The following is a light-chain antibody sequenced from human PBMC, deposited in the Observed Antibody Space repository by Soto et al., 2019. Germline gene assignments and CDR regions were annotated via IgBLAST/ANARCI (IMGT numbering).Light chain of an antibody. CDR2: RNN. CDR1: SSNIGSNY. V-gene: IGLV1-47*01. CDR3: VAWDDSLSGPRWV. Sequence: QAVVTQPPSASGTPGQRVTISCSGSSSNIGSNYVYWYQQLPGTAPKLLIYRNNQRPSGVPDRFSGSKSGTSASLAISGLRSEDEADYYCVAWDDSLSGPRWVFGGGTKLTVL. J-gene: IGLJ3*02.